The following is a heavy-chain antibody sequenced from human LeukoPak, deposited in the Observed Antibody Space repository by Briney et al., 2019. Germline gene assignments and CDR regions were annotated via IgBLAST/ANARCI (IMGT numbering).Heavy chain of an antibody. V-gene: IGHV3-11*06. D-gene: IGHD6-13*01. CDR3: ARASSSSLDY. Sequence: GGSLRLSCAASGFTFSDYYMSWIRQAPGKGLEWVSSISSSSSYIYYADSVKGRFTISRDNAKNSLYLQMNSLRAEDTAVYYCARASSSSLDYWGQGTLVTVSS. J-gene: IGHJ4*02. CDR1: GFTFSDYY. CDR2: ISSSSSYI.